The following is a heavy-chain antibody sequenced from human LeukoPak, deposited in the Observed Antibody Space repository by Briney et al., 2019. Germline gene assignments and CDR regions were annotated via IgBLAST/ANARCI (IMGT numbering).Heavy chain of an antibody. CDR3: ARYSRGCYYYGMDV. Sequence: ASVTVSCTASGYTFTSYAMNWVRQAPGQGLEWMGWINTNTGNPTYAQGFTGRFVFSLDTSVSTAYLQISSLKAEDPAVYYCARYSRGCYYYGMDVWGQGTTVTVSS. CDR1: GYTFTSYA. D-gene: IGHD2-21*01. V-gene: IGHV7-4-1*02. CDR2: INTNTGNP. J-gene: IGHJ6*02.